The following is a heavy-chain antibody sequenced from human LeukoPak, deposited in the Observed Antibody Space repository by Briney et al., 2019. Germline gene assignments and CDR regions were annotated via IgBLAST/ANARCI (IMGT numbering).Heavy chain of an antibody. CDR2: IYTSGTT. D-gene: IGHD3-22*01. Sequence: SQTLSLTCTVSGGSVRRGNYYWTWIRQPAGSGLEWIGRIYTSGTTDYNPSLRTRVTISVDASRNQFSLNLSSVTAADTAVYYCARVYYYDSSGYPDYWGQGTLVTVSS. CDR3: ARVYYYDSSGYPDY. J-gene: IGHJ4*02. CDR1: GGSVRRGNYY. V-gene: IGHV4-61*02.